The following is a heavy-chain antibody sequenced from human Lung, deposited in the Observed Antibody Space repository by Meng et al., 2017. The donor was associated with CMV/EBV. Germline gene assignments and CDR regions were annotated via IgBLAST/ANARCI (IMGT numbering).Heavy chain of an antibody. J-gene: IGHJ4*02. CDR2: IYNSGST. CDR3: ARGFYDFWSGFGAVDY. V-gene: IGHV4-61*01. D-gene: IGHD3-3*01. Sequence: SXTLSLXCTVSGGSVSTSSSYWSWIRQPPGKGLEWIGFIYNSGSTNDNPSLKSRVTISVDTSKNQFSLKLTSVTVADTAVYYCARGFYDFWSGFGAVDYWXQGMXVTGAS. CDR1: GGSVSTSSSY.